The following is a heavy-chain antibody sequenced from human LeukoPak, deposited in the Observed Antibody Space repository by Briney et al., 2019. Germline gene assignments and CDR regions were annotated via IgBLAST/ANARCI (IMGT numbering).Heavy chain of an antibody. D-gene: IGHD2-15*01. J-gene: IGHJ4*02. CDR2: IDQDGNRE. Sequence: GGSLRLSCAASGLTLSSYWMSWVRQAPGKGLEWVANIDQDGNRENYVDSVKGRFSISRDNAKNSLFLQMHSLRAEDTAVYYCASTFPYCSDGSCALGGQGTLVTVSS. V-gene: IGHV3-7*01. CDR3: ASTFPYCSDGSCAL. CDR1: GLTLSSYW.